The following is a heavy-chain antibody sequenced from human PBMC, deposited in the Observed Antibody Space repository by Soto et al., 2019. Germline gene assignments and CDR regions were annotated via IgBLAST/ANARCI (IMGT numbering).Heavy chain of an antibody. CDR1: GGTFSSYA. CDR3: ARASMVRGVITFHFDP. V-gene: IGHV1-69*13. J-gene: IGHJ5*02. D-gene: IGHD3-10*01. CDR2: IIPIFGTA. Sequence: ASVKVSCKASGGTFSSYAISWVRQAPGQGLEWMGGIIPIFGTANYAQKFQGRVTITADESTSTAYMELSSLRSEDTAVYYCARASMVRGVITFHFDPWGQGTLVTVSS.